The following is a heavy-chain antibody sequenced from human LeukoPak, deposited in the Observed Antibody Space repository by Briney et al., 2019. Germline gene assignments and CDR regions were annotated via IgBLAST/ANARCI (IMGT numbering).Heavy chain of an antibody. CDR1: GFTVSSNY. CDR3: ASFTHYYYYYMDV. D-gene: IGHD2-15*01. V-gene: IGHV3-53*01. Sequence: PGGSLRLSCAASGFTVSSNYMRWVRQAPGKGLEWVSVIYSGGSTYYADSVKGRFTISRDNSKNTLYLQMNSLRAEDTAVYYCASFTHYYYYYMDVLGKGTTVTVSS. CDR2: IYSGGST. J-gene: IGHJ6*03.